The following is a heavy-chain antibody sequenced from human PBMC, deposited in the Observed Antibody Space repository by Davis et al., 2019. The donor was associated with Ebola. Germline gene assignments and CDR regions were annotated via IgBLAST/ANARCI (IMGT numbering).Heavy chain of an antibody. J-gene: IGHJ6*03. CDR1: GFTFSSYG. CDR3: ARGTGTTSYYMDV. CDR2: ISYDGSNK. Sequence: GESLKISCAASGFTFSSYGMHWVRQAPGKGLEWVAVISYDGSNKYYADSVKGRFTISRDNSKNTLYLQMNSLRAEDTAVYYCARGTGTTSYYMDVWGKGTTVTVSS. V-gene: IGHV3-30*03. D-gene: IGHD1-7*01.